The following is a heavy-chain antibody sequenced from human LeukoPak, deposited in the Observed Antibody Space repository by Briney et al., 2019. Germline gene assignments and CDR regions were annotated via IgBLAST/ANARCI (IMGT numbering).Heavy chain of an antibody. Sequence: ASVKVSCKASGYTFTSYGISWVRQAPGHGLEWMGWINVYNGNTNYGQNLQGRVTMTTDTSTSTAYMELRSLRSDDTAVYYCARPHCSGGSCYEVDYWGQGTLVIVSS. CDR1: GYTFTSYG. CDR3: ARPHCSGGSCYEVDY. J-gene: IGHJ4*02. V-gene: IGHV1-18*01. D-gene: IGHD2-15*01. CDR2: INVYNGNT.